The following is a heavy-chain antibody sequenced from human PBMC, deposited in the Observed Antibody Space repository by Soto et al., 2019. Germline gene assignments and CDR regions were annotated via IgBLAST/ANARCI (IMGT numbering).Heavy chain of an antibody. Sequence: GGSLRLSCAASGFTFDDYAMHWVRQAPGKGLEWVSGISWNSGSIGYADSVKGRFTISRDNAKNSLYLQMNSLRAEDTALYYCAKSVGSSWYDQYYFDYWGQGTLVTVSS. V-gene: IGHV3-9*01. CDR2: ISWNSGSI. D-gene: IGHD6-13*01. CDR1: GFTFDDYA. J-gene: IGHJ4*02. CDR3: AKSVGSSWYDQYYFDY.